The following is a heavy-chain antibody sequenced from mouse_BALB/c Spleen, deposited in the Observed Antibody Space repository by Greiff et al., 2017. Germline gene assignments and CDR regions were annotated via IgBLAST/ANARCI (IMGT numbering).Heavy chain of an antibody. CDR1: GFTFSDYG. V-gene: IGHV5-15*02. Sequence: EVQVVESGGGLVQPGGSRKLSCAASGFTFSDYGMSWVRQAPGKGPEWVAFISNLAYSIYYADTVTGRFTISRENAKNTLYLEMSSLRSEDTAMYYCARDAYDGYYDYWGQGTTLTVSS. CDR3: ARDAYDGYYDY. CDR2: ISNLAYSI. J-gene: IGHJ2*01. D-gene: IGHD2-3*01.